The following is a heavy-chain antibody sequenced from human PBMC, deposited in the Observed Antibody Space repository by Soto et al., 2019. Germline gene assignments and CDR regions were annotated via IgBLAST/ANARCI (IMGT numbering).Heavy chain of an antibody. CDR3: ARDRPSPCCSSTSCSSYFDY. CDR1: GFTFSTYA. CDR2: ISYDGSNK. D-gene: IGHD2-2*01. V-gene: IGHV3-30-3*01. Sequence: PGGSLRLSCAASGFTFSTYAMQWVRQAPGKGLEWVAVISYDGSNKYYADSVKGRFTISRDNSKNTLYLQMNSLRAEDTAVYYCARDRPSPCCSSTSCSSYFDYWGQGTLVTVSS. J-gene: IGHJ4*02.